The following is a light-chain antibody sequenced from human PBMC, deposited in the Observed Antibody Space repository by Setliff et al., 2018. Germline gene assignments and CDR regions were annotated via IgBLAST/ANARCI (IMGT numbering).Light chain of an antibody. Sequence: SYELTQPPSVSVAPGKTARITCGGNNIGSKSVHWYQQKPGQAPVLVIYYDSDRPSGIPERFSGSKSGNTASLTISGLQAEDEADYYCCSYAGSYTSFYVFGTGTKVTVL. J-gene: IGLJ1*01. CDR2: YDS. CDR1: NIGSKS. CDR3: CSYAGSYTSFYV. V-gene: IGLV3-21*01.